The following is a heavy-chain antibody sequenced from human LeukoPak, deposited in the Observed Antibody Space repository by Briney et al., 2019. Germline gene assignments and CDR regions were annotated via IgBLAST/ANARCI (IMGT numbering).Heavy chain of an antibody. CDR1: GGSISSGGYY. V-gene: IGHV4-39*01. D-gene: IGHD3-3*01. CDR2: IYYSGST. CDR3: ASLPYYDFWSGYYGDY. J-gene: IGHJ4*02. Sequence: SETLSLTCTVSGGSISSGGYYWGWIRQPPGKGLEWIGRIYYSGSTYYNPSLKSRVTISVDTSKNQFSLKLSSVTAADTAVYYCASLPYYDFWSGYYGDYWGQGTLVTVSS.